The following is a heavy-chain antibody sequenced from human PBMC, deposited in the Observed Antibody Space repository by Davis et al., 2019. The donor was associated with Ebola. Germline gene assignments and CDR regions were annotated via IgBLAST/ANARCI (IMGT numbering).Heavy chain of an antibody. D-gene: IGHD2-2*01. V-gene: IGHV3-74*01. CDR2: INNDGSST. J-gene: IGHJ6*03. CDR1: GFTFDDYA. CDR3: ARGYCSSTSCRPYVYMDV. Sequence: HTGGSLRLSCAASGFTFDDYAMHWVRQAPGKELVWVSRINNDGSSTSYADSVMGRFTISRANAKNTLFLQMNSLGAEDTALYYCARGYCSSTSCRPYVYMDVWGKGTTVTVSS.